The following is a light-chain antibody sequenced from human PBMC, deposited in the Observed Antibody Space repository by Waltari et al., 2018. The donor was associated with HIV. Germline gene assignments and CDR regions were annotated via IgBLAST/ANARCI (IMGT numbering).Light chain of an antibody. Sequence: DIQMTQSPSTLSASVGDSVTITCRASQSIDTSLAWYRQKPGEAPKLLMYEASTLESGVPSRFSGGASATEFTLTISSLQPDDFATYYCQHYKSYVFGQGTKLDVK. CDR3: QHYKSYV. CDR2: EAS. CDR1: QSIDTS. V-gene: IGKV1-5*03. J-gene: IGKJ2*01.